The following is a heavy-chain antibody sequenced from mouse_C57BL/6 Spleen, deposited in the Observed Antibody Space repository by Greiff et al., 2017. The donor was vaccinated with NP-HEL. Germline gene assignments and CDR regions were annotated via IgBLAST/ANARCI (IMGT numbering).Heavy chain of an antibody. CDR2: IYPGSGST. J-gene: IGHJ3*01. V-gene: IGHV1-55*01. Sequence: VQLQQPGAELVKPGASVKMSCKASGYTFTSYWITWVKQRPGQGLEWIGDIYPGSGSTNYNEKLKSKATLTVDTSSSTAYMQLSILTSEDSAVYYCARPLYDYDGAWFAYWGQGTLVTVSA. D-gene: IGHD2-4*01. CDR3: ARPLYDYDGAWFAY. CDR1: GYTFTSYW.